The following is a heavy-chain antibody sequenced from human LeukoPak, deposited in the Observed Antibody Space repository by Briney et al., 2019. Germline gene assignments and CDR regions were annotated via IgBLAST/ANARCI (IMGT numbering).Heavy chain of an antibody. CDR1: GYTFTSYG. CDR2: INPNSGGT. Sequence: ASVKVSCKASGYTFTSYGISWVRQAPGQGLEWMGWINPNSGGTNYAQKFQGRVTMTRDTSISTAYMELSRLRSDDTAVYYCARGRPRYYYDSSAINWFDPWGQGTLVTVSS. V-gene: IGHV1-2*02. J-gene: IGHJ5*02. D-gene: IGHD3-22*01. CDR3: ARGRPRYYYDSSAINWFDP.